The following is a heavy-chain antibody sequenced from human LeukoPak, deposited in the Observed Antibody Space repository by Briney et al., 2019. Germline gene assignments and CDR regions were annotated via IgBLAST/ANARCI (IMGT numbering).Heavy chain of an antibody. CDR3: ARVRVFSSSGWNRPLDY. CDR1: GGSISSGGYY. CDR2: IYYSGST. V-gene: IGHV4-31*03. Sequence: SETLSLTCTVSGGSISSGGYYWSWIRQHPGKGLEWIGYIYYSGSTYYNPSLKSRVTISVDTSKNQFSLKLSSVTAADTAVYYCARVRVFSSSGWNRPLDYWGQGTLVTVSS. J-gene: IGHJ4*02. D-gene: IGHD6-19*01.